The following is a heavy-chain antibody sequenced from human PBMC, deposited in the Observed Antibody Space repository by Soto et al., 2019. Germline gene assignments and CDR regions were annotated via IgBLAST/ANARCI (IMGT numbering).Heavy chain of an antibody. V-gene: IGHV3-21*01. CDR3: ARDYLPSSGATITDWFDP. D-gene: IGHD5-12*01. CDR1: GFTLSSYS. Sequence: PGGSLRLSCAASGFTLSSYSMNWVRQAPGKGLEWVSSISSSSSYIYYADSVKGRFTISRDNAKNSLYLQMNSLRAEDTAVYYCARDYLPSSGATITDWFDPWGQGTLVTVSS. CDR2: ISSSSSYI. J-gene: IGHJ5*02.